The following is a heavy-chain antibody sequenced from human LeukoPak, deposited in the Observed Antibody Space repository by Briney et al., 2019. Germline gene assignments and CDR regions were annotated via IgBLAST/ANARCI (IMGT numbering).Heavy chain of an antibody. CDR3: ARDCRFGSTTCHDY. J-gene: IGHJ4*02. CDR1: GFAFSGYG. Sequence: GGSLRLSCAASGFAFSGYGMHWVRQAPGKGLEWVAVIWDDGNNKYYEDSVKGRFTISRDNSKNTLYLQKNSLRAEDTAVYYCARDCRFGSTTCHDYWGQGTLVTVSS. CDR2: IWDDGNNK. D-gene: IGHD2-2*01. V-gene: IGHV3-33*01.